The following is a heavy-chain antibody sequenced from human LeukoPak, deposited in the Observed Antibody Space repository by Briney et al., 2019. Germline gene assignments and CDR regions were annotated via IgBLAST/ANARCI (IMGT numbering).Heavy chain of an antibody. CDR1: GGSINSGGYY. Sequence: SQTLSLTCTVSGGSINSGGYYWSWIRQHPGKGLEWIGYIYYSGSTYYNPSLKSRVTISVDTSKNQFSLKLSSVTAADTAVYYCARSYGSGSYNWFDPWGQGTLVTVSS. V-gene: IGHV4-31*03. CDR3: ARSYGSGSYNWFDP. D-gene: IGHD3-10*01. J-gene: IGHJ5*02. CDR2: IYYSGST.